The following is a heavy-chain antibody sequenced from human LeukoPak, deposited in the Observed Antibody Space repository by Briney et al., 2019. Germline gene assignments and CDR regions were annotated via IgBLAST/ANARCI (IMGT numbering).Heavy chain of an antibody. D-gene: IGHD1-1*01. J-gene: IGHJ5*02. CDR2: IYYSGST. CDR3: ARDRTGNNWFDP. V-gene: IGHV4-59*01. CDR1: DGSISSYY. Sequence: TSETLSLTCTVSDGSISSYYWSWIRQPPGKGLEWIGYIYYSGSTNYNPSLKSRVTISVDTSKNQFSLKLSSVTAADTAVYYCARDRTGNNWFDPWGQGTLVTVSS.